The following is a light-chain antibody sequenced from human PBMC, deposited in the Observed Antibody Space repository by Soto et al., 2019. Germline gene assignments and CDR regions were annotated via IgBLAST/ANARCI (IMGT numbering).Light chain of an antibody. CDR1: QSIISN. V-gene: IGKV3-15*01. CDR3: HHYNSGTPERT. J-gene: IGKJ1*01. Sequence: ETVLTQSPPTLSVSPGERGTLSCRATQSIISNLAWYQQKPGQAPRLVIHGASTRATGIAARFSGSASGAEFALTISSLLSEDFALYYCHHYNSGTPERTFGQGNKVEI. CDR2: GAS.